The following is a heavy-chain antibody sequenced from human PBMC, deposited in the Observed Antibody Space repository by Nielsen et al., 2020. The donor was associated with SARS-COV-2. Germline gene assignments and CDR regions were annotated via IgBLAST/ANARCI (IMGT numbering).Heavy chain of an antibody. CDR2: ISGSGGST. CDR3: AKAVKSVVVVAATPFKYYYYYGMDV. D-gene: IGHD2-15*01. Sequence: GESLKISCAASGFTFSSYAMSWVRQAPGKGLKWVSAISGSGGSTYYADSVKGRFTISRDNSKNTLYLQMNSLRAEDTAVYYCAKAVKSVVVVAATPFKYYYYYGMDVWGQGTTVTVSS. J-gene: IGHJ6*02. V-gene: IGHV3-23*01. CDR1: GFTFSSYA.